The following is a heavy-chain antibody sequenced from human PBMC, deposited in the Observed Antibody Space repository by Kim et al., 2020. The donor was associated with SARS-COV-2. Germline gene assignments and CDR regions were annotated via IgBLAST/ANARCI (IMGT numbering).Heavy chain of an antibody. D-gene: IGHD2-15*01. J-gene: IGHJ6*02. Sequence: ASVKVSCKASGYTFTSYYMHWVRQAPGQGLEWMGIINPSGGSTSYAQKFQGRVTMTRDTSTSTVYMELSSLRSEDTAVYYCAREAGSGGVPDHYGMDVWGQGTTVTVSS. V-gene: IGHV1-46*01. CDR1: GYTFTSYY. CDR3: AREAGSGGVPDHYGMDV. CDR2: INPSGGST.